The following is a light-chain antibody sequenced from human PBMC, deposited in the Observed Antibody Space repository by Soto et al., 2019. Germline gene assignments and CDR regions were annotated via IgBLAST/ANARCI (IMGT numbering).Light chain of an antibody. CDR2: EVS. CDR1: SRDVGGYDY. J-gene: IGLJ2*01. V-gene: IGLV2-14*01. Sequence: QSALTQPASVSGSPGQSITISCTGTSRDVGGYDYVSWYQQYPGKAPKLIIYEVSNRPSGVSNRFSGSKSGNTASLIISGLQAEDEAYYHCCSYTTSSALGIFGGGTKLTVL. CDR3: CSYTTSSALGI.